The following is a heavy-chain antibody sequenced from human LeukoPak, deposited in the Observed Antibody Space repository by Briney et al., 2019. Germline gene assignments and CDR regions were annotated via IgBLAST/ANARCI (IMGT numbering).Heavy chain of an antibody. CDR2: IYTSGST. CDR3: ARDSVQRVKGAFDI. D-gene: IGHD1-1*01. Sequence: SETLSLTCTVSGGSISSYYWSWIRQPAGKGLGWIGRIYTSGSTNYNPSLKSRVTMSVDTSKNQFSLKLSSVTAADTAVYYCARDSVQRVKGAFDIWGQGTMVTVSS. J-gene: IGHJ3*02. V-gene: IGHV4-4*07. CDR1: GGSISSYY.